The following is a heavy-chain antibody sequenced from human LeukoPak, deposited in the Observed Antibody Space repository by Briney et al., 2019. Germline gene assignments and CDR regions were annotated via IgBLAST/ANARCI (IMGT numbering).Heavy chain of an antibody. CDR2: ISGSGGST. CDR1: GFTFSSYA. J-gene: IGHJ6*03. Sequence: PGGSLRLPCAASGFTFSSYAMSWVRQAPGKGLEWVSAISGSGGSTYYADSVKGRFTISRDNSKNTLYLQMNSLRAEDTAVYYCAKDERYYDFWGGSLGYYYYYMDVWGKGTTVTVSS. V-gene: IGHV3-23*01. CDR3: AKDERYYDFWGGSLGYYYYYMDV. D-gene: IGHD3-3*01.